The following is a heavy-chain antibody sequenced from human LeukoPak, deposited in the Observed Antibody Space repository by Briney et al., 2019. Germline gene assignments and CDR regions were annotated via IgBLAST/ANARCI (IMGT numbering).Heavy chain of an antibody. J-gene: IGHJ4*02. CDR1: GFTFSSYW. CDR2: INQDESEK. Sequence: PGGSLRLSCAASGFTFSSYWMSWVRQAPGKGLEWVANINQDESEKYFVDSVKGRFTISRDNAKSSLYLQMNSLRADDTAVYYCARDRALYDSRRGYYYTEDDYWGQGTLVTVSS. D-gene: IGHD3-22*01. V-gene: IGHV3-7*01. CDR3: ARDRALYDSRRGYYYTEDDY.